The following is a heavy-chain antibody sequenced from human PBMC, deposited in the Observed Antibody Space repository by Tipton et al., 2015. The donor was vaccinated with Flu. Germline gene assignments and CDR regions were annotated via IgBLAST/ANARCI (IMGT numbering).Heavy chain of an antibody. CDR3: ARDLGSGCFGY. CDR1: GVSSSRHY. D-gene: IGHD3-10*01. Sequence: TLSHTCNVFGVSSSRHYWDWIRQSPGKGPEWIAYIYHSGKTKYNPSLKSRVAISLDTAKNQVSLKLNYVTAADTAIYYCARDLGSGCFGYWGPGIQVTVSS. CDR2: IYHSGKT. J-gene: IGHJ4*02. V-gene: IGHV4-59*11.